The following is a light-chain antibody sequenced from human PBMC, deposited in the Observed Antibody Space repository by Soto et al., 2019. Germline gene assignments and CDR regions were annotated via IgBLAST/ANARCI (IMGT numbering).Light chain of an antibody. V-gene: IGKV3-15*01. Sequence: EIVLTQSPATLSVSPAERVTLSCRASQSVDSNLAWYQQKPGHAPRLLMYHASTRATGIPDRFSGSGSGTEFTLTISSLQSEDFAVYYCQQCDSPPLTFGGGTRVEIK. CDR1: QSVDSN. CDR3: QQCDSPPLT. J-gene: IGKJ4*01. CDR2: HAS.